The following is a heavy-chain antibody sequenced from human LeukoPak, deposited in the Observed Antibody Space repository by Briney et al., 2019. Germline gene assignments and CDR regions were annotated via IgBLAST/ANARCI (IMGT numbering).Heavy chain of an antibody. CDR1: GFTFSSYW. Sequence: LPGGSLRLSCAASGFTFSSYWMSWVRQAPGKGLEWVANIKQDGSEKYYVASVTGRFTIFRDNAKNSLYLQMNSLRAEDTAVYYCASDHGYQGHWGQGTLVTVSS. D-gene: IGHD5-24*01. CDR3: ASDHGYQGH. V-gene: IGHV3-7*01. J-gene: IGHJ4*02. CDR2: IKQDGSEK.